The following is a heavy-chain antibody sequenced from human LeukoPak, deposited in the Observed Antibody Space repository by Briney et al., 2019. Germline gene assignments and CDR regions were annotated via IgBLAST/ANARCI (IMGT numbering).Heavy chain of an antibody. CDR2: IYHSGST. CDR3: ARFTSGYWEGPNWFDP. J-gene: IGHJ5*02. Sequence: NPSETLPLTCTVSGGSISSGGYYWSWIRQPPGKGLEWIGYIYHSGSTYYNPSLKSRVTISVDTSKNRFSLKLSSVTAADTAVYYCARFTSGYWEGPNWFDPWAREPWSPSPQ. CDR1: GGSISSGGYY. D-gene: IGHD3-22*01. V-gene: IGHV4-30-2*01.